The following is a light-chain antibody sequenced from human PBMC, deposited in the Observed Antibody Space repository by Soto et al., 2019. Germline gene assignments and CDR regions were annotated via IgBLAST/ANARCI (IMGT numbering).Light chain of an antibody. Sequence: EVVITQFPATLSVSPGERATLSCRASQSVSSSYLAWYQQKPGQAPRILIYGASTRATGVPARFSGSGSGTEFTLTISSLQSEDFEVYFCQTVDKWPLFGQGTRLEIK. J-gene: IGKJ5*01. V-gene: IGKV3-15*01. CDR3: QTVDKWPL. CDR1: QSVSSSY. CDR2: GAS.